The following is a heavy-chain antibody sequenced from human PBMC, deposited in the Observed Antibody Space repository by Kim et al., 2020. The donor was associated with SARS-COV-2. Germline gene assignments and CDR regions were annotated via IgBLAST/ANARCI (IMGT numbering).Heavy chain of an antibody. CDR3: TSKYYYDTSGYYYADW. Sequence: SETLSLTCAVSGYSISSGYYWGWIRQPPGKGLEWIGSIHHSGSTYYNPSLKSRVIISIDTSKNQLSLRLNSVTAADTAVYYCTSKYYYDTSGYYYADWWGQGTLVTVSS. CDR1: GYSISSGYY. J-gene: IGHJ4*02. CDR2: IHHSGST. D-gene: IGHD3-22*01. V-gene: IGHV4-38-2*01.